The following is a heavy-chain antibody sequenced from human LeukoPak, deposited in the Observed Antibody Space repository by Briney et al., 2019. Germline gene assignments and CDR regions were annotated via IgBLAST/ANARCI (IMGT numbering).Heavy chain of an antibody. V-gene: IGHV3-23*01. CDR1: GFTFSSSA. J-gene: IGHJ4*02. D-gene: IGHD1-26*01. CDR2: ISNNGGYT. CDR3: AKVRIVGATVLDY. Sequence: PGGSLRLSCAASGFTFSSSAMSWVRQAPGKGLEWVSAISNNGGYTYYADSVQGRFTISRDDSKSTLCLQMNSLRAEDTAVYYCAKVRIVGATVLDYWGQGTLVTVSS.